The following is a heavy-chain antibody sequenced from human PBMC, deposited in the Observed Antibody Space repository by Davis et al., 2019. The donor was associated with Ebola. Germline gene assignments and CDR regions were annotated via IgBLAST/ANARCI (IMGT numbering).Heavy chain of an antibody. J-gene: IGHJ5*02. CDR2: INAGNGNT. V-gene: IGHV1-3*01. D-gene: IGHD6-19*01. Sequence: ASVKVSCKASGYTFTSYAMHWVRQAPGQRLEWMGRINAGNGNTKYSQKFQGRVTITRDTSASTAYMELSSLRSEDTAVYYCARSVYSSGRINWFDPWGQGTLVTVSS. CDR1: GYTFTSYA. CDR3: ARSVYSSGRINWFDP.